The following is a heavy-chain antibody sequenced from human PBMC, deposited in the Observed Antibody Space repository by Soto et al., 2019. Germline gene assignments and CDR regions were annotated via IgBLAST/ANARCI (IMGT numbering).Heavy chain of an antibody. Sequence: PGGSLRLSCAASGFTFSSYAMSWVRQAPGKGLEWVSAISGSGGSTYYADSVKGRFTISRDNSKNTLYLQMNSLRAEDTAVYYCAKAWDYDYIWGSYRYQTPTAPVDYWGQGTLVTVSS. V-gene: IGHV3-23*01. CDR3: AKAWDYDYIWGSYRYQTPTAPVDY. CDR2: ISGSGGST. D-gene: IGHD3-16*02. J-gene: IGHJ4*02. CDR1: GFTFSSYA.